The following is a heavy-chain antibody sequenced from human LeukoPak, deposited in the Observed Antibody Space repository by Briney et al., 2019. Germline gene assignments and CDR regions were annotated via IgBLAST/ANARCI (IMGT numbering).Heavy chain of an antibody. CDR1: GYTFTSYA. J-gene: IGHJ4*02. V-gene: IGHV1-3*01. CDR2: INAGNGNT. Sequence: ASVKVSCKASGYTFTSYAMHWVRQAPGQRLEWMGWINAGNGNTKYSQKLQGRVTMTTDTSTSTAYMELRSLRSDDTAVYYCARDGRAPYVFPDYWGQGTLVTVSS. CDR3: ARDGRAPYVFPDY. D-gene: IGHD2-21*01.